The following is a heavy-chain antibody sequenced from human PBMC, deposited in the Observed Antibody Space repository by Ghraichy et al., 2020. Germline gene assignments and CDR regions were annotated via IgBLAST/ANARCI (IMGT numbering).Heavy chain of an antibody. CDR3: AKDIVVVPAAIWNDAFDI. CDR1: GFTFSSYA. J-gene: IGHJ3*02. Sequence: GGSLRLSCAASGFTFSSYAMSWVRQAPGKGLEWVSAISGSGGSTYYADSVKGRFTISRDNSKNTLYLQMNSLRAEDTAVYYCAKDIVVVPAAIWNDAFDIWGQGTMVTVSS. V-gene: IGHV3-23*01. D-gene: IGHD2-2*01. CDR2: ISGSGGST.